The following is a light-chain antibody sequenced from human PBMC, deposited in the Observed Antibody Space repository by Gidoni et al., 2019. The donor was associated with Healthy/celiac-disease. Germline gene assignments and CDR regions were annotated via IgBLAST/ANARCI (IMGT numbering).Light chain of an antibody. J-gene: IGKJ4*01. V-gene: IGKV1-39*01. Sequence: DIQMTQSPSSLSASVGDRVTITCRASQSISSYLNWYQQKPGKAPKLLIYAASSLQSGVPSRLIGSGSGTDFTLTIISLQPEDFATYYCQQSYSTPLTFGGWTKVEIK. CDR3: QQSYSTPLT. CDR2: AAS. CDR1: QSISSY.